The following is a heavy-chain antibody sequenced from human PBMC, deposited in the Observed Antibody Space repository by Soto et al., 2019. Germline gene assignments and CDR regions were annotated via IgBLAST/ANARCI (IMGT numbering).Heavy chain of an antibody. CDR2: ISYSGTTT. V-gene: IGHV3-23*01. J-gene: IGHJ4*02. CDR1: GFTFSSHA. Sequence: EVQLLESGGGLVQPEGSLRLSCAASGFTFSSHAMSWVRQAPGKGLEWVSAISYSGTTTYYAESVKGRFTISRDNSNNTRYRQLNSLRFEDTAIYYCAKIFTLFGEFKLSPDFGYWGQGTLVTVSS. D-gene: IGHD3-3*01. CDR3: AKIFTLFGEFKLSPDFGY.